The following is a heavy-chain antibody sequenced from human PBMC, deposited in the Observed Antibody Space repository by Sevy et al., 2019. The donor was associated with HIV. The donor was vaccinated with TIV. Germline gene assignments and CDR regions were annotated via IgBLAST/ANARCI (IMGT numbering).Heavy chain of an antibody. CDR2: IIAVFGTT. Sequence: ASVKVSCKASGGIFRSNAISWVRQAPGQGLEWVGGIIAVFGTTYYAQKFQGRVTLIADEFTGTVHMELRSLRSEDTAIYYCARDTHYYVSGSFDSWGQGTQVTVS. V-gene: IGHV1-69*13. CDR3: ARDTHYYVSGSFDS. D-gene: IGHD3-10*01. CDR1: GGIFRSNA. J-gene: IGHJ4*01.